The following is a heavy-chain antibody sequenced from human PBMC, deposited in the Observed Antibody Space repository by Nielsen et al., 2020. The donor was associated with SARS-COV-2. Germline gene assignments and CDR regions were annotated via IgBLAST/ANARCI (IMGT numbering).Heavy chain of an antibody. CDR1: GFTFSSYA. CDR2: ISGSGGST. J-gene: IGHJ4*02. CDR3: AKDPPPRAGSTLYYFDY. Sequence: GGSLRLSCAASGFTFSSYAMSWVRQAPGKGLEWVSAISGSGGSTYYADSVKGRFTISRDNSKNTLYLQMNSLRAEDTAVYYCAKDPPPRAGSTLYYFDYWGQGTLVTVSS. V-gene: IGHV3-23*01. D-gene: IGHD2/OR15-2a*01.